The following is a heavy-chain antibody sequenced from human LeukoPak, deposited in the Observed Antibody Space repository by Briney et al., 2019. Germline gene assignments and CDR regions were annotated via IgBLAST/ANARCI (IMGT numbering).Heavy chain of an antibody. CDR1: GDTFSSYY. CDR3: AREPQLRYFDWSNYYMDV. Sequence: ASVKVSCKASGDTFSSYYMHWVRQGPGQGLEWMGIINPSGGSTSYAQKFQGRVNMTRDMSTSTVYMELSSLRSEDTAVYYCAREPQLRYFDWSNYYMDVWGKGTTVTVSS. D-gene: IGHD3-9*01. CDR2: INPSGGST. V-gene: IGHV1-46*01. J-gene: IGHJ6*03.